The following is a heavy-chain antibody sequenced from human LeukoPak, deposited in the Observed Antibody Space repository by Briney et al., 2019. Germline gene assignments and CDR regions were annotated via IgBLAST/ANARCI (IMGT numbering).Heavy chain of an antibody. Sequence: ASVEVSCKASGGIFISYAISWVRQAPGQGLEWMGGIIPIFGTVNYAQKFQGRVTITADESTSTAYMELSSLRSEDTAVYYCAGRRRIRYCSSTSCYANWFDPWGQGTLVTVSS. D-gene: IGHD2-2*01. J-gene: IGHJ5*02. CDR1: GGIFISYA. CDR2: IIPIFGTV. V-gene: IGHV1-69*13. CDR3: AGRRRIRYCSSTSCYANWFDP.